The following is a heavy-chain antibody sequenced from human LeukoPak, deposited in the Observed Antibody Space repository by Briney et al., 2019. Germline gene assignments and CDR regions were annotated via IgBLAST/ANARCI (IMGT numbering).Heavy chain of an antibody. V-gene: IGHV3-30*18. D-gene: IGHD5-24*01. Sequence: PGGSLRLSCAASGFTFSSYSMNWVRQAPGKGLEWVAVISYDGSNKYYADSVKGRFTISRDNSKNTLYLQMNSLRAEDTAVYYCAKERYGSSGDYWGQGTLVTVSS. CDR2: ISYDGSNK. CDR1: GFTFSSYS. CDR3: AKERYGSSGDY. J-gene: IGHJ4*02.